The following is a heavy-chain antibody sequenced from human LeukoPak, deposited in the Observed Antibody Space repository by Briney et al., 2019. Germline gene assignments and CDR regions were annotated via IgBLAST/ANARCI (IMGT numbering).Heavy chain of an antibody. CDR3: ARGEADDILTSYYYYGMDV. CDR2: MNPNSGNT. J-gene: IGHJ6*02. CDR1: GYTFTSYD. Sequence: GASVKVSCKASGYTFTSYDINWVRQATGQGLEWMGWMNPNSGNTGYAQKFQGRVTMTRNTSISTAYMELSGLRSEDTAVYYCARGEADDILTSYYYYGMDVWGQGTTVTVSS. V-gene: IGHV1-8*01. D-gene: IGHD3-9*01.